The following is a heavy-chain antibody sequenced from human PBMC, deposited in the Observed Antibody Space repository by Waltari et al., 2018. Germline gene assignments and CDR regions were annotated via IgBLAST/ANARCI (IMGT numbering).Heavy chain of an antibody. CDR3: ARFTQVAGSSLLDY. J-gene: IGHJ4*02. V-gene: IGHV4-39*01. CDR2: INYSGTT. CDR1: GDSSTISLDY. Sequence: QLQLQESGPGLVKPSETLSLTCTVSGDSSTISLDYCGWIRQPPGKRFEWIGIINYSGTTYYNPSLRSQVTMSVDMSKNQFSLKLTSVTAADTAVYYCARFTQVAGSSLLDYWGQGTLVTVSS. D-gene: IGHD6-19*01.